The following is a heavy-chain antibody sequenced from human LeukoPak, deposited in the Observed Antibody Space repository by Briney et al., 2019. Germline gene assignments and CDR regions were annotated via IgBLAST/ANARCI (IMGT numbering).Heavy chain of an antibody. V-gene: IGHV4-39*07. CDR2: IYYSGST. J-gene: IGHJ4*02. Sequence: PSETLPLTCTVSGGSISSSSYYWGWIRQPPGKGLEWIGSIYYSGSTYYNPSLKSRVTISVDTSKNQFSLKLSSVTAADTAVYYCARALGYSSRPFDYWGQGTLVTVSS. CDR3: ARALGYSSRPFDY. D-gene: IGHD5-18*01. CDR1: GGSISSSSYY.